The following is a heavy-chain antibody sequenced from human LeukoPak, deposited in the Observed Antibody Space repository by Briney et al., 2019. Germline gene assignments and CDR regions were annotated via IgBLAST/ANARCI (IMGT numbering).Heavy chain of an antibody. J-gene: IGHJ3*02. CDR1: GFTFTNYN. Sequence: GKSLRLSCAASGFTFTNYNMHWVRRTPGRGLQWVAAILYDGSKKFYADSVKGRFSVYRDNSNNTLYLQMNGLKTEDTALYSCANFDGDSQAFHIWGLGTMVTVSS. D-gene: IGHD3-9*01. V-gene: IGHV3-30*18. CDR3: ANFDGDSQAFHI. CDR2: ILYDGSKK.